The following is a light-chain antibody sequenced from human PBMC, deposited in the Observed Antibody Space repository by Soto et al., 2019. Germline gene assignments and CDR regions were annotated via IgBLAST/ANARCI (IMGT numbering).Light chain of an antibody. CDR2: SNN. CDR1: SSNIGSNY. J-gene: IGLJ1*01. Sequence: VLAQPPSASGTPGQRVTISCSGSSSNIGSNYVYWYQQLPGTAPKLLIYSNNQRPSGVPDRFSGSKSGTSASLAISGLRSEDEADYYCATWDDSLSALYVLGTGTKVTVL. V-gene: IGLV1-47*02. CDR3: ATWDDSLSALYV.